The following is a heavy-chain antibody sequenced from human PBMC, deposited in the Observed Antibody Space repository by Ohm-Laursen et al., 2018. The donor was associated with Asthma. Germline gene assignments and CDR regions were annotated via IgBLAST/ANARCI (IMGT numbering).Heavy chain of an antibody. CDR3: AHDSNWVIDY. Sequence: TQTLTLTCTFSGFSLRTKDVAVGWIRQPPGKALEWLALIHWDDTKRYSPSLNNRLTIIKDASKNQVVLIMTDMDPVDTGTYYCAHDSNWVIDYWGQGTLVTVSS. J-gene: IGHJ4*02. CDR1: GFSLRTKDVA. V-gene: IGHV2-5*02. CDR2: IHWDDTK. D-gene: IGHD7-27*01.